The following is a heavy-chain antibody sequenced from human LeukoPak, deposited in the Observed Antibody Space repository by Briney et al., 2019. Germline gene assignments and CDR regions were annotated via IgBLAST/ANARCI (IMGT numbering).Heavy chain of an antibody. Sequence: PLETLSLTCTVSGGSISSGDYYWSWIRQPPGKGLEWIGYIYYSGSTYYNPSLKSRVTISVDTSKNQFSLKLSSVTAADTAVYYCARYVSYDSSGYFPKYYFDYWGQGTLVTVSS. CDR3: ARYVSYDSSGYFPKYYFDY. CDR2: IYYSGST. J-gene: IGHJ4*02. D-gene: IGHD3-22*01. CDR1: GGSISSGDYY. V-gene: IGHV4-30-4*02.